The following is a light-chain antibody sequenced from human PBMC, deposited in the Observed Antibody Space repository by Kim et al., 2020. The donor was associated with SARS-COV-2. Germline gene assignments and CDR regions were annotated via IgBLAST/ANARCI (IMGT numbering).Light chain of an antibody. CDR2: SAS. V-gene: IGKV1-27*01. Sequence: ASVADRGTTTSRASQDIFYYLAWFHQKPAKAPKLLVFSASALQSGVPSRFSGSGSGTDFTLPISSLQPEDVATYYCQNYNRAPYTFGQGTKLEI. CDR1: QDIFYY. J-gene: IGKJ2*01. CDR3: QNYNRAPYT.